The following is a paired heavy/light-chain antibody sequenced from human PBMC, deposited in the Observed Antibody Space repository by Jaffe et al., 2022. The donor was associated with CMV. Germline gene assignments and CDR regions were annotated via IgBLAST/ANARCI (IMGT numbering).Heavy chain of an antibody. CDR1: GFTFTDYY. CDR2: TSGSGSAM. CDR3: VRDPVGYLYGMDV. Sequence: QVQLVESGGDLVKPGGSLRLSCAASGFTFTDYYMSWIRQAPGKGLEWLSYTSGSGSAMFYADSVKGRFTISRDNAKNSVSLQMKSLRAEDTAVYYCVRDPVGYLYGMDVWGQGTTVTVSS. V-gene: IGHV3-11*01. D-gene: IGHD5-12*01. J-gene: IGHJ6*02.
Light chain of an antibody. J-gene: IGLJ2*01. CDR1: NSNIGNNY. CDR3: GAWDSSLSAGV. V-gene: IGLV1-51*02. Sequence: QSVLTQPPSVSAAPGQKVTISCSGSNSNIGNNYVSWYQQLPGTAPKLLIYENNKRPSGIPDRFSGSKSGTSATLGITGLQTGDEADYYCGAWDSSLSAGVFGGGTKLTVL. CDR2: ENN.